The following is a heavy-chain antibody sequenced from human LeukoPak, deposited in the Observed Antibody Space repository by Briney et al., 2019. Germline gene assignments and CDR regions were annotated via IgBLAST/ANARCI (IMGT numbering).Heavy chain of an antibody. Sequence: PSETLSLTCTVSGGSISSYYWSWIRQPPGQGLEWIGYIYSSGSAKYSPYLRSRVIISVDTSENQFSLRLSSVTAADTAVYYCARRGKSGPDKYYFDYWGHGTLVTVSS. CDR2: IYSSGSA. D-gene: IGHD3-9*01. CDR3: ARRGKSGPDKYYFDY. J-gene: IGHJ4*01. CDR1: GGSISSYY. V-gene: IGHV4-59*01.